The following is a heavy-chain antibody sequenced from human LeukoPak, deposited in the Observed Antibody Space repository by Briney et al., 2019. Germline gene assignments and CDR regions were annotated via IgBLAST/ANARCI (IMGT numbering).Heavy chain of an antibody. Sequence: SETLSLTCTVSGGSISSYYWSWIRQPPGKGLEWIGYIYYSGSTNYNPSLKSRVTISVDTSKNQFSLKLSSVTAVDTAVYYCARYKRHSDAFDIWGQGTMVTVSS. D-gene: IGHD1-14*01. CDR3: ARYKRHSDAFDI. V-gene: IGHV4-59*01. CDR1: GGSISSYY. J-gene: IGHJ3*02. CDR2: IYYSGST.